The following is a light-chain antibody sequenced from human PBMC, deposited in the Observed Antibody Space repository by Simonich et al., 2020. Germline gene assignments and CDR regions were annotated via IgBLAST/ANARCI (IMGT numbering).Light chain of an antibody. CDR1: VLAKKY. J-gene: IGLJ3*02. CDR2: KDS. Sequence: SYELTQPSSVSVSPGQTARITCAGVVLAKKYARWFQQKPGQAPVPVIYKDSGGPSEIPERFSGSSSGTTVTLTISGDQVEDEADYYCYSAADNNLRVFGGGTKLTVL. CDR3: YSAADNNLRV. V-gene: IGLV3-27*01.